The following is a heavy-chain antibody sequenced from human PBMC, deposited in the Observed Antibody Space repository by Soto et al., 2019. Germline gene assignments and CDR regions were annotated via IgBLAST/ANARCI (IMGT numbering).Heavy chain of an antibody. J-gene: IGHJ6*02. CDR2: ISAYNGNT. CDR3: ARDNFIPAATTGKYYGMDV. V-gene: IGHV1-18*04. D-gene: IGHD2-2*01. Sequence: QVQLVQSGAEVKKPGASVKVSCKASGYTFTSYGISWVRQAPGQGLEWMGWISAYNGNTNYAQKLQGRVTMTTDTSTITAYMELRSLRSDDTAVYYCARDNFIPAATTGKYYGMDVWGQGTTVTVSS. CDR1: GYTFTSYG.